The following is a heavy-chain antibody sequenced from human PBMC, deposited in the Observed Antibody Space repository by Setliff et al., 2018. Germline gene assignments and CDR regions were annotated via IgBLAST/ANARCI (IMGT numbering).Heavy chain of an antibody. CDR3: ARAYYGTVNGYSSYYGLDV. V-gene: IGHV3-74*03. CDR1: GFTFSSYW. Sequence: GGSLRLSCAASGFTFSSYWMHWVRQDPGKGLVWVSRVNDDGSSAMYADSGKGRFPMSRDNDRNTLYRQMNSLRAEDTAVYYCARAYYGTVNGYSSYYGLDVWGQGTTVTVSS. D-gene: IGHD3-9*01. CDR2: VNDDGSSA. J-gene: IGHJ6*02.